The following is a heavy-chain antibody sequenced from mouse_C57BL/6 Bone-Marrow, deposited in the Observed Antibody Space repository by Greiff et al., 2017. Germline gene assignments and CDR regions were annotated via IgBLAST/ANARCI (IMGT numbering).Heavy chain of an antibody. V-gene: IGHV5-12*01. D-gene: IGHD1-1*01. Sequence: EVKLQESGGGLVQPGGSLKLSCAASGFTFSDYYMYWVRQTPEKRLEWVAYISNGGGSTYYPDTVKGRFTISRDNAKNTLYLQMCRLKSEDTAMYYCARHNYYGSSYVLDYWGQGTTLTVSS. CDR1: GFTFSDYY. J-gene: IGHJ2*01. CDR3: ARHNYYGSSYVLDY. CDR2: ISNGGGST.